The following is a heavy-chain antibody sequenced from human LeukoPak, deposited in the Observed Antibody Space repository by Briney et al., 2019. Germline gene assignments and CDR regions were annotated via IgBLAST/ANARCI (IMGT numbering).Heavy chain of an antibody. J-gene: IGHJ4*02. V-gene: IGHV4-61*02. CDR1: GGSISSGSYY. CDR2: IYTSGST. Sequence: SETLSLTCTVSGGSISSGSYYWSWIRQPAGKGLEWIARIYTSGSTNYNPSLKSRVTISVDTSKNQFSLKLSSVTAADTAVYYCASERHYYDSSGYYGGGSLDYWGQGTLVTVSS. CDR3: ASERHYYDSSGYYGGGSLDY. D-gene: IGHD3-22*01.